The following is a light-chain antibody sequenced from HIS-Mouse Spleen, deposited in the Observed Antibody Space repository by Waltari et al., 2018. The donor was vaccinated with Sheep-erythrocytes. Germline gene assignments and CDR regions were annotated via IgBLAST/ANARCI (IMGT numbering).Light chain of an antibody. CDR3: AAWDDRLNGVV. CDR1: SSNVGNNA. J-gene: IGLJ2*01. V-gene: IGLV1-36*01. CDR2: YDD. Sequence: QSVLTQPPSVSEAPRQRVTISCSGSSSNVGNNAVNWYQQLPGKAPKLLIYYDDLLPSGCSDRFSGSKSGTSASLAISGLQSEDEADYYCAAWDDRLNGVVFGGGTKLTVV.